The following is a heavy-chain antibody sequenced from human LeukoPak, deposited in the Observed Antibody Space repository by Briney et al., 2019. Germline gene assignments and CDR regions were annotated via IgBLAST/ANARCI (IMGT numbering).Heavy chain of an antibody. CDR1: GGSISSSSYY. CDR2: IYYSGST. Sequence: SETLSLTCTVSGGSISSSSYYWGWIRQPPGKGLEWIGSIYYSGSTYYNPSLKSRVTISVDTSKNQFSLKLSSVTAADTAVYYCASYCSGGSCYGYDAFDIWGQGTMATVSS. J-gene: IGHJ3*02. D-gene: IGHD2-15*01. CDR3: ASYCSGGSCYGYDAFDI. V-gene: IGHV4-39*01.